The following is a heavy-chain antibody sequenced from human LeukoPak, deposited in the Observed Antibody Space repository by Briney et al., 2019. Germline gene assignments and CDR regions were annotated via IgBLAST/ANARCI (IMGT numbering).Heavy chain of an antibody. Sequence: PSETLSLTCTVSGGSISSSSYCWGWIRQPPGKGLEWIGSIYYSGSTYYNPSLKSRVTISVDTSKNQFSLKLSSVTAADTAVYYCARDETYGRDVWGQGTTVTVSS. J-gene: IGHJ6*02. CDR3: ARDETYGRDV. CDR1: GGSISSSSYC. CDR2: IYYSGST. D-gene: IGHD4-17*01. V-gene: IGHV4-39*07.